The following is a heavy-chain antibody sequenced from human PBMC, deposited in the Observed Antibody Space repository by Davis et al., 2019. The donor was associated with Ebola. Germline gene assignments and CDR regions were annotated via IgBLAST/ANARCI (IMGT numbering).Heavy chain of an antibody. CDR1: GFTFTSAW. CDR2: LKSRFDGGTT. Sequence: GESLKISCVTSGFTFTSAWMSWVRQPPGKRLEWVGRLKSRFDGGTTHYAARVRGRFTISRDDSRNTLYLQMNRLKTEDTALYYCTRGSGTYDWGLGTLVTVSS. J-gene: IGHJ4*02. D-gene: IGHD1-26*01. CDR3: TRGSGTYD. V-gene: IGHV3-15*06.